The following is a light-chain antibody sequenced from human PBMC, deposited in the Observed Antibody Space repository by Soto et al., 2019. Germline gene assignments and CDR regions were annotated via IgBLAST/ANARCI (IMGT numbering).Light chain of an antibody. CDR2: DAS. Sequence: DIQMTQSPSALSASVGDRVTITCRASQSMSSWLAWYQQKPGKAPRLMIYDASYLERGVPSRFSGSGSGTEFTLTISDLQPDDIGTYYCQQYNNFWTFGPGTKVEI. CDR1: QSMSSW. V-gene: IGKV1-5*01. CDR3: QQYNNFWT. J-gene: IGKJ1*01.